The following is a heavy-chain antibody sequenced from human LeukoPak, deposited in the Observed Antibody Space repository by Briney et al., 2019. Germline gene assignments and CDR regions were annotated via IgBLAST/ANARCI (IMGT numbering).Heavy chain of an antibody. CDR1: GYSFTSYW. CDR2: IYPGDSDT. CDR3: ARQNKGYSYGYASGYYYSNMDV. D-gene: IGHD5-18*01. V-gene: IGHV5-51*01. J-gene: IGHJ6*03. Sequence: GESLKISCKGSGYSFTSYWIGWVRQMPGKGLEWMGIIYPGDSDTRYSPSFQGQVTISADKSISTAYLRWSSLKASDTAMYYCARQNKGYSYGYASGYYYSNMDVWGKGTTVTVSS.